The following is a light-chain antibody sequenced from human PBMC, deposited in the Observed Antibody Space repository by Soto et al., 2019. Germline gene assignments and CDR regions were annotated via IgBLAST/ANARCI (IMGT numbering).Light chain of an antibody. J-gene: IGKJ1*01. CDR3: QQYNNWPQT. CDR1: QNVGSN. Sequence: VLMQSPATVSVSQGERATLSCRASQNVGSNLAWYQHKPGQPPRLLISGASTRATGVPDRFSGSGSETEFALTISSLQSEDFAEYHCQQYNNWPQTFGQGTKVDIK. CDR2: GAS. V-gene: IGKV3-15*01.